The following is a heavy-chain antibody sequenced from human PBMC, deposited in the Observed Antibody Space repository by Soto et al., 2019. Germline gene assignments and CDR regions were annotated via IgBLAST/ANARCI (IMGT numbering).Heavy chain of an antibody. Sequence: LRLSCAASGFTFSSYGMHWVRQAPGKGLEWVAVISYDGSNKYYADSVKGRFTISRDNSKNTLYLQMNSLRAEDTAVYYCAKAIAAPRGWFDPWGQGTLVTVSS. CDR1: GFTFSSYG. D-gene: IGHD6-13*01. CDR3: AKAIAAPRGWFDP. CDR2: ISYDGSNK. J-gene: IGHJ5*02. V-gene: IGHV3-30*18.